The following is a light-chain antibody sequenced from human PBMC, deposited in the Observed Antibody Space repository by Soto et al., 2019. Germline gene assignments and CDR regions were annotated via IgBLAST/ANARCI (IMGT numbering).Light chain of an antibody. Sequence: QSVVTQPPSVSAAPGQKVTFSCSGGSSNIGNNYVSWYQQLPGTAPKVFIYENDKRPSGIPDRFSGSKSGTSATLGITGLQTGDEADYYCGTWDTSLSVGVFGGGTKLTVL. CDR2: END. CDR1: SSNIGNNY. V-gene: IGLV1-51*02. J-gene: IGLJ3*02. CDR3: GTWDTSLSVGV.